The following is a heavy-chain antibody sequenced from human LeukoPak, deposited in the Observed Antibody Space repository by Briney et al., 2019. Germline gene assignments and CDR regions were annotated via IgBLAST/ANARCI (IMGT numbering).Heavy chain of an antibody. CDR2: IYYSGST. CDR3: ARSDDYGDYWFDP. V-gene: IGHV4-30-4*02. Sequence: PSETLSLTCTVSGGSISSGDYYWSWIRQPPGKGLDWIGYIYYSGSTYYNPSLKSRVTISVDTSKNQFSLKLSSVTAADTAVYYCARSDDYGDYWFDPWGQGTLVTVSS. CDR1: GGSISSGDYY. D-gene: IGHD4-17*01. J-gene: IGHJ5*02.